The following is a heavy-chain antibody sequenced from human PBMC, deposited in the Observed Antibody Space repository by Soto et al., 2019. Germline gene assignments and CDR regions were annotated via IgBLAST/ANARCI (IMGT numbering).Heavy chain of an antibody. CDR3: ARQGVSDGYNFP. J-gene: IGHJ5*02. D-gene: IGHD5-12*01. V-gene: IGHV4-31*03. CDR2: IYYSGST. CDR1: GGYISSGGYY. Sequence: QVQLQESGPGLVKPSETLSLTCTVSGGYISSGGYYWSWIRQHPGKGLEWIGYIYYSGSTYYNPSLKSRVTISVDTSKNQFSLKLSSVTAADTAVYYCARQGVSDGYNFPWGQGTLVTVSS.